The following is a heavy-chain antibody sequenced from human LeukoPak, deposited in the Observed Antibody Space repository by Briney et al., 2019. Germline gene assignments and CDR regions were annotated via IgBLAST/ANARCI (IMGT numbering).Heavy chain of an antibody. D-gene: IGHD1-7*01. CDR2: ISWNSRIS. Sequence: PGRSLRLSCAASGFTFGDYAMHWVRQTPGKGLEWISGISWNSRISLYADSVKGRFTISRDNAKNSLYLEMNSLKAEDTAFYCCTKDFLYECELPHFEYWGQGSLVTVSS. J-gene: IGHJ4*02. V-gene: IGHV3-9*01. CDR1: GFTFGDYA. CDR3: TKDFLYECELPHFEY.